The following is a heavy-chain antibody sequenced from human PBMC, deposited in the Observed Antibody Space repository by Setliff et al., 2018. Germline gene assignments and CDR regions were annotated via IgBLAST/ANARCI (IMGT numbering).Heavy chain of an antibody. CDR3: ARYSSPYYMDV. Sequence: SETLSLTCTVSGGSITTGGYYWSWIRQHPGEGLEWIGYIYHSGTTYYNPSLESRVRLSVDTSNSQFSLKLSSVTAADRAIYFCARYSSPYYMDVWGTGIAVTVS. V-gene: IGHV4-31*03. J-gene: IGHJ6*03. CDR1: GGSITTGGYY. D-gene: IGHD5-18*01. CDR2: IYHSGTT.